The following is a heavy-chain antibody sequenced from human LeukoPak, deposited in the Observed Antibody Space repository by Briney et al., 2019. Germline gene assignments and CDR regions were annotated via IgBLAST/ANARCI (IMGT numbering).Heavy chain of an antibody. CDR2: IYYSGST. J-gene: IGHJ3*02. CDR1: GGSISSYY. CDR3: ARELNCGGDCYDAFDI. D-gene: IGHD2-21*02. V-gene: IGHV4-59*01. Sequence: PSETLSLTCTVSGGSISSYYWSWIRQPPGKGLEWIGYIYYSGSTNYNPSLKSRVTISVDTSKNQFSLKLSSVTAADTAVYYCARELNCGGDCYDAFDIWGQGTMVTVSS.